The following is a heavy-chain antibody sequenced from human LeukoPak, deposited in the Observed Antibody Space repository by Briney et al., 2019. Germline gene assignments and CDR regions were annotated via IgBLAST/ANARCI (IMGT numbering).Heavy chain of an antibody. Sequence: GGSLRLSCAASGFTFSDYYMSWIRQAPGKGLEWVSYISSSSSYTNYADSVKGRFTISRDNAKNSLYLQMNSLRAEDTAVYYCARGSVVVVAATGVDFDYWGQGTLVTVSS. V-gene: IGHV3-11*06. CDR2: ISSSSSYT. CDR3: ARGSVVVVAATGVDFDY. D-gene: IGHD2-15*01. CDR1: GFTFSDYY. J-gene: IGHJ4*02.